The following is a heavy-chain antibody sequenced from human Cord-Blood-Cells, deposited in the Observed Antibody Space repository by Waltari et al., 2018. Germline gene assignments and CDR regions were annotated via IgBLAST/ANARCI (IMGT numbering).Heavy chain of an antibody. J-gene: IGHJ4*02. D-gene: IGHD3-10*01. CDR1: GYTFTSYA. V-gene: IGHV1-3*01. CDR2: INGGNGNT. Sequence: QVQLVPSGAEVKKPGASVKVSCKASGYTFTSYAMHWVRPAPGQRLEWMGWINGGNGNTKYAQKFQGRGTITRDTCASTAYMELSSLRSEDTAVYYCASAKGGSGSSFDYWGQGTLVTVSS. CDR3: ASAKGGSGSSFDY.